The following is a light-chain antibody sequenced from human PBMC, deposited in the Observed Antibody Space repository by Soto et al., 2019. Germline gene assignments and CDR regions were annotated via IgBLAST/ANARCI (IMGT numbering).Light chain of an antibody. CDR1: QSVSSSY. J-gene: IGKJ2*01. Sequence: EIVLTQSPGTLSLSPGERATLSCRASQSVSSSYLAWYQQTPGQAPRLLIYGAYSRATGIPDRFSGSGSGTDFTLTISRLEAEDFAVYYCQQYGSSPMYTFGQGTKLEIK. CDR3: QQYGSSPMYT. V-gene: IGKV3-20*01. CDR2: GAY.